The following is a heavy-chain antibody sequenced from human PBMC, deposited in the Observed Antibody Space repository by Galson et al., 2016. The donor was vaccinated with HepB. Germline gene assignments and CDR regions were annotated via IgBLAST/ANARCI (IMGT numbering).Heavy chain of an antibody. CDR2: ISWNSVTI. CDR1: GFPFDDYA. V-gene: IGHV3-9*01. CDR3: AKAGCGGTRCYSNR. Sequence: SLRLSCAASGFPFDDYAMHWVRQPPGMGLEWVSSISWNSVTIDYADSVKGRFTVSRDSAKSPLHLQMNSLRTEDTALYYCAKAGCGGTRCYSNRWGKGTLVTVSS. J-gene: IGHJ4*02. D-gene: IGHD2-2*02.